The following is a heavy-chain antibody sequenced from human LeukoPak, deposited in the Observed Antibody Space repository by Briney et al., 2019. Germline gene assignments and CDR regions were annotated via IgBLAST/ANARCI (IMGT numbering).Heavy chain of an antibody. J-gene: IGHJ4*02. CDR2: ISVYTGNT. Sequence: ASVKVSCKASGYTFTNYGISWVRQAPGQGLEWMGWISVYTGNTYYAQKFQARVTMTTDTSTTTAYMELWSLTSDDTAVYYCAKDRGWQYADYQTVAIEHWGQGTLVTVSS. V-gene: IGHV1-18*01. CDR3: AKDRGWQYADYQTVAIEH. CDR1: GYTFTNYG. D-gene: IGHD4-17*01.